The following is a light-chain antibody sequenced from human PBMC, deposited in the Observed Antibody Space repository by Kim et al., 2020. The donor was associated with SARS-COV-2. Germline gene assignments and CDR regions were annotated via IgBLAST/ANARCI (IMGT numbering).Light chain of an antibody. Sequence: EIVLTQSPATLSLSPGERATLSCRASQSVSSYLAWYQQKPGQAPRLHIYDASNRATGIPARFSGSGSGTDFTLTISSLEPEDFAVYYCQQRSNWPRWTFGQGTKVDIK. J-gene: IGKJ1*01. V-gene: IGKV3-11*01. CDR2: DAS. CDR1: QSVSSY. CDR3: QQRSNWPRWT.